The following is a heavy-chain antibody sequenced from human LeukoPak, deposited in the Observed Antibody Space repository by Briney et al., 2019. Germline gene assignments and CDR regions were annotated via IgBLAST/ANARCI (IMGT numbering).Heavy chain of an antibody. J-gene: IGHJ4*02. Sequence: GGPLTLLCALSGFPFSSYAMRWVPQAPGEGLEWVSAISGSGGSTYYADSVKGRFPLSRDNSKNTLFLQMNSLRAEDTAVYYCAKDARRTSGWYFFDYWGQGTLVTVSS. D-gene: IGHD6-19*01. CDR2: ISGSGGST. CDR1: GFPFSSYA. CDR3: AKDARRTSGWYFFDY. V-gene: IGHV3-23*01.